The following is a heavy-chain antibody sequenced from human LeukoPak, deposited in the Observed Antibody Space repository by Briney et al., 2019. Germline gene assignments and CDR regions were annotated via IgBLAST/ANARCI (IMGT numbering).Heavy chain of an antibody. V-gene: IGHV4-39*01. CDR2: IYYTGST. CDR1: GGSISSGNYY. CDR3: ARVSRGRDRTGEPTFYFDY. J-gene: IGHJ4*02. Sequence: SETLSLTCTVSGGSISSGNYYWGWIRQPPGKGLEWIGTIYYTGSTYYNPSLKSRVTISVDTSKNQFSLQLNSVTPEDTAVYYCARVSRGRDRTGEPTFYFDYWGQGALVTVSS. D-gene: IGHD7-27*01.